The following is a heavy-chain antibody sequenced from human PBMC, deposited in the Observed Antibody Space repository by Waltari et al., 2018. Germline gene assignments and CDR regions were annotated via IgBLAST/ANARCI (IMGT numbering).Heavy chain of an antibody. D-gene: IGHD3-10*01. CDR2: IYYSGST. CDR3: ASRRITMVRGVDY. J-gene: IGHJ4*02. V-gene: IGHV4-39*01. CDR1: GGSISSSSYY. Sequence: QLQLQESCPGLVKPSETLSLTCTVSGGSISSSSYYWGWIRQPPGKGLEWIGSIYYSGSTYYNPSLKSRVTISVDTSKNQFSLKLSSVTAADTAVYYCASRRITMVRGVDYWGQGTLVTVSS.